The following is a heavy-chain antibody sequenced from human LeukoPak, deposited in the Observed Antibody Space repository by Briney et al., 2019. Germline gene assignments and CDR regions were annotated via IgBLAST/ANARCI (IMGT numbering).Heavy chain of an antibody. Sequence: GGSLRLSCAASGFTFSSYWMHWVRQAPGKGLVWVSRINSDGSSTSYADSVKGRFTISRDNAKNTLYLQMNSLRAEDTAVYYCAREDIVVVPAAISYGMDVWGQGTTVTVSS. CDR2: INSDGSST. D-gene: IGHD2-2*01. J-gene: IGHJ6*02. V-gene: IGHV3-74*01. CDR3: AREDIVVVPAAISYGMDV. CDR1: GFTFSSYW.